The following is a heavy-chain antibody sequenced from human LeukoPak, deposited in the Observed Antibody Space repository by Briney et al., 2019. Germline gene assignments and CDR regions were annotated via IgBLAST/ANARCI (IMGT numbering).Heavy chain of an antibody. CDR1: GGSISSSTYY. J-gene: IGHJ3*01. Sequence: PSETRSLTWTVSGGSISSSTYYWGWIRHPPGKGLEGIGRFYFSGSTYNNPSLKSRVTIFVAPSKNLFSLKLSSVTATDTAVYYCARTYGDYDDAFDVWGQGTMVTVSS. CDR3: ARTYGDYDDAFDV. CDR2: FYFSGST. V-gene: IGHV4-39*01. D-gene: IGHD4-17*01.